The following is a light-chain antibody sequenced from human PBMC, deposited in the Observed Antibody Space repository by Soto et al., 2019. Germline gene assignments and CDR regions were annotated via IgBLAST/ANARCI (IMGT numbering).Light chain of an antibody. CDR2: GAS. Sequence: EIVMTQSPDTLSVSPGEGATLSCRVSQSIRSNLAWYQQRPGQAPRLLMYGASTRADGIPARFTGSGSGTEFTLTISSLQSEDLAVYYCQQYNNWPWTFGQGTKVDIK. CDR3: QQYNNWPWT. J-gene: IGKJ1*01. CDR1: QSIRSN. V-gene: IGKV3-15*01.